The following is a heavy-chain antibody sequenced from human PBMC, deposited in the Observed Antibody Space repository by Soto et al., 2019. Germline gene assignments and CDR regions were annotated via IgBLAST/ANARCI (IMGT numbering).Heavy chain of an antibody. J-gene: IGHJ3*01. V-gene: IGHV1-18*04. CDR2: ISTHNGNT. Sequence: QDQLVQSGAEVKKPGASVKVSCKASVFTSSGISWVRQAPGHRLEWMGWISTHNGNTIYAQKFQGRVIMTMDTSTITVYMELRSLRPDDTAVYLCAREGILGLFDAYDLWGQGTMFTVAS. D-gene: IGHD3-3*01. CDR3: AREGILGLFDAYDL. CDR1: VFTSSG.